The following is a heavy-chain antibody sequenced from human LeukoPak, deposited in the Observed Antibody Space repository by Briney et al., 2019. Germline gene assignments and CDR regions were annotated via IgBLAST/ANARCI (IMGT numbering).Heavy chain of an antibody. D-gene: IGHD3-10*01. CDR3: ARRGIVYGSGSPSHDAFDI. Sequence: PGGSLRLSCAASGFTFSSYSMNWVRQAPGKGLEWVSSISSSSSYIYYADSVEGRFTISRDNAKNSLYLQMNSLRAEDTAVYYCARRGIVYGSGSPSHDAFDIWGQGTMVTVSS. V-gene: IGHV3-21*01. J-gene: IGHJ3*02. CDR1: GFTFSSYS. CDR2: ISSSSSYI.